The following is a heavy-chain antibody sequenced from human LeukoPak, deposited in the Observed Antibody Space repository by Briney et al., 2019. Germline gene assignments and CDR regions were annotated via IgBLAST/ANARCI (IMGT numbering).Heavy chain of an antibody. CDR1: GGSISNSGHY. CDR3: ARHFDSPGFSPYEDRFDS. J-gene: IGHJ5*01. D-gene: IGHD5-12*01. V-gene: IGHV4-39*01. CDR2: IKYSGTT. Sequence: SETQSLTCTVSGGSISNSGHYWGWIRQPPGKGLEWIGSIKYSGTTNYNPALQSRVTISVDTSKKQFSLRLSSVTAADTAVYHCARHFDSPGFSPYEDRFDSWGQGTLVTVSS.